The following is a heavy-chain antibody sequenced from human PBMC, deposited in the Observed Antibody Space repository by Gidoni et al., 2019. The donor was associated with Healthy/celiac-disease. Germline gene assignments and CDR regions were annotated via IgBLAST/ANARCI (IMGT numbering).Heavy chain of an antibody. CDR2: IYYSGST. Sequence: QVQLQESGPGLVKPSEPLSLTCTVSGGSISSYYWSWIRQPPGKGLEWIGYIYYSGSTNYNPSLKSRVTISVDTSKNQFSLKLSSVTAADTAVYYCARVYCSGGSCYSADAFDIWGQGTMVTVSS. CDR3: ARVYCSGGSCYSADAFDI. D-gene: IGHD2-15*01. J-gene: IGHJ3*02. CDR1: GGSISSYY. V-gene: IGHV4-59*01.